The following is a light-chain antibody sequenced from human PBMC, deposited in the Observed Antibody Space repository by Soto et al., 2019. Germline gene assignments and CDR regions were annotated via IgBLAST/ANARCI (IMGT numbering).Light chain of an antibody. V-gene: IGKV1-5*01. Sequence: DIQMTQSPSTLSAFVGDRVTITCRASQSIGRWLAWYQQKPGKAPKLLIYDASSLESGVPSRFSGSGSGTEFTLTISSLQPDDFATYYCQQYNTYSPERTFGQGIKVEVK. CDR1: QSIGRW. CDR3: QQYNTYSPERT. J-gene: IGKJ1*01. CDR2: DAS.